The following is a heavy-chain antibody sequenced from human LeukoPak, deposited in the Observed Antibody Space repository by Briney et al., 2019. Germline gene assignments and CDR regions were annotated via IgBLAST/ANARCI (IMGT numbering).Heavy chain of an antibody. Sequence: RGGSLRLSCAASRFTLSSYAMGCVRQAPGKGREWVSAISGRGGSTYYGDSVKGRFTLSRYNSENTLYPQMNSLRAEDTAVYYCAKDHPYFDYWGQGTLVTVSS. CDR2: ISGRGGST. V-gene: IGHV3-23*01. CDR1: RFTLSSYA. CDR3: AKDHPYFDY. J-gene: IGHJ4*02.